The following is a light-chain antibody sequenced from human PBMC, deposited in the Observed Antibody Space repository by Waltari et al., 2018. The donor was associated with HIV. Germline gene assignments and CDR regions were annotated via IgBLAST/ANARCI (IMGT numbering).Light chain of an antibody. V-gene: IGLV3-10*01. J-gene: IGLJ1*01. Sequence: SYELTQPPSVSVSPGQTARITCSGDALPKKYAYWYQQKSGQAPILVIYDDTKRPSGIPERFSGSTSGTMATLTISGAQGEDEADYYCYSRDTSGIHFVFGTGTKVTVL. CDR1: ALPKKY. CDR3: YSRDTSGIHFV. CDR2: DDT.